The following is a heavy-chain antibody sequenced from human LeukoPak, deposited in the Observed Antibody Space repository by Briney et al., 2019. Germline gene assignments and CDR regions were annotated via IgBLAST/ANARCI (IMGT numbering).Heavy chain of an antibody. CDR1: GYSISSGYY. CDR3: ARDKGSGWVIDY. J-gene: IGHJ4*02. Sequence: PSETLSLTCTVSGYSISSGYYWGWIRQPPGKGLEWIGSIYHSGSTNYNPSLKSRVTISVDKSKNQFSLKLSSVTAADTAVYYCARDKGSGWVIDYWGQGTLVTVSS. CDR2: IYHSGST. V-gene: IGHV4-38-2*02. D-gene: IGHD6-19*01.